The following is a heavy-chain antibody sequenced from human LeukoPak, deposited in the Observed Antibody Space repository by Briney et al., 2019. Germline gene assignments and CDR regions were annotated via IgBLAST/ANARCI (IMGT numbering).Heavy chain of an antibody. CDR3: ARMWYYDFWSGYRD. CDR2: IYYSGST. CDR1: GGSFSGYY. D-gene: IGHD3-3*01. Sequence: PSETLSLTCAVYGGSFSGYYWSWIRQPPGKGLEWIGYIYYSGSTNYNPSLKSRVTISVDTSKNQFSLKLSSVTAADTAVYYCARMWYYDFWSGYRDWGQGTLVTVSS. J-gene: IGHJ4*02. V-gene: IGHV4-59*01.